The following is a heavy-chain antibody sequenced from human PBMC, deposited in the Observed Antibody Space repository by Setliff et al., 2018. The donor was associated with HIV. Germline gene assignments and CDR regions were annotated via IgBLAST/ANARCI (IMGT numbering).Heavy chain of an antibody. CDR1: GDSVSSRSYY. Sequence: ETLSLTCTVSGDSVSSRSYYWSWIRQPPGKGLEWIGYIYYSGSTNYNPSLKSRVTISVDTSKNQFSLKLNSVTAADTAVYYCARETNASGSLTAYWYFDLWGRGTLVTVSS. CDR3: ARETNASGSLTAYWYFDL. V-gene: IGHV4-61*01. CDR2: IYYSGST. J-gene: IGHJ2*01. D-gene: IGHD3-10*01.